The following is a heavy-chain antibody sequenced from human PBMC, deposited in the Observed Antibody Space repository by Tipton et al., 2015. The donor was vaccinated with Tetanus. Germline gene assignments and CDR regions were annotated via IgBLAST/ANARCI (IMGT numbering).Heavy chain of an antibody. V-gene: IGHV3-11*04. Sequence: SLRLSCAASGFIFSDYYMSWIRQAPGKGLEWVSYIRSRGDTIYYASSVKGLFTISRDITKKSLYLQMNILRAEDTAVYYCASGVGLDYWGQGTLVTVSS. CDR3: ASGVGLDY. J-gene: IGHJ4*02. CDR1: GFIFSDYY. CDR2: IRSRGDTI.